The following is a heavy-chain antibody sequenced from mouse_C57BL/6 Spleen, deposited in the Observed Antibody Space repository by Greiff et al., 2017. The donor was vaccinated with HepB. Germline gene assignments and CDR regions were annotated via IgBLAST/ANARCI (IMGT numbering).Heavy chain of an antibody. CDR2: ISNGGGST. CDR3: ARALFALDY. J-gene: IGHJ2*01. Sequence: VQLKESGGGLVQPGGSLKLSCAASGFTFSDYYMYWVRQTPEKRLEWVAYISNGGGSTYYPDTVKGRFTISRDNAKNTLYLQMSRLKSEDTAMYYCARALFALDYWGQGTTLTVSS. CDR1: GFTFSDYY. V-gene: IGHV5-12*01. D-gene: IGHD6-5*01.